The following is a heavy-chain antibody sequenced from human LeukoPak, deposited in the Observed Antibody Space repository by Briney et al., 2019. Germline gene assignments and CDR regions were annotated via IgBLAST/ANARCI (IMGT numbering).Heavy chain of an antibody. CDR2: ISSSGSTI. Sequence: GGSLRLSCAASGFTFSSYEMNWVRQAPGKGLEWVSYISSSGSTIYYADSVKGRFTISRDNAKNSLYLQMNSLRAEDTAVYYCARDPTYCGGDCYSHYYYYYMDVWGKGTTVTVSS. J-gene: IGHJ6*03. CDR3: ARDPTYCGGDCYSHYYYYYMDV. CDR1: GFTFSSYE. D-gene: IGHD2-21*02. V-gene: IGHV3-48*03.